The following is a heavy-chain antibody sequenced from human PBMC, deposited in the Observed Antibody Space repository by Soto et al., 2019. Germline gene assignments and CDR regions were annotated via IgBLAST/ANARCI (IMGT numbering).Heavy chain of an antibody. CDR2: IYYTGTT. CDR1: GTSIRCYC. J-gene: IGHJ4*02. V-gene: IGHV4-59*01. D-gene: IGHD3-10*01. CDR3: AREVSSFGSNHFDS. Sequence: PSETLSLTCSVSGTSIRCYCWTWIRQPPGKGLEWIGYIYYTGTTKYNPSLKSRVTISVDTSKNQFSLRLNSVTAADTAVYYCAREVSSFGSNHFDSWGQGALVTVSS.